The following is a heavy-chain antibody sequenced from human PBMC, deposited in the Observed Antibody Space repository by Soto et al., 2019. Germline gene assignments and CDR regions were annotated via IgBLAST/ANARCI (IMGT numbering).Heavy chain of an antibody. CDR2: ISYDGSNK. D-gene: IGHD1-1*01. CDR1: GFTFSSYG. J-gene: IGHJ6*02. Sequence: QVQLVESGGGVVQPGRSLRLSCAASGFTFSSYGMHWVRQAPGKGLEWVAVISYDGSNKYYADSVKGRFTISRDNSKNTLYLQMNSLRAEDTAVYYCAKDPVFTGTHGMDVWGQGTTVTVSS. V-gene: IGHV3-30*18. CDR3: AKDPVFTGTHGMDV.